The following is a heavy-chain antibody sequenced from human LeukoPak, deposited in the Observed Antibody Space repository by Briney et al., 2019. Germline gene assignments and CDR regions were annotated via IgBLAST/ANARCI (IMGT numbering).Heavy chain of an antibody. Sequence: GRSLRLSCAASGFTFSSYSMNWVRQAPGKGLEWVSSISSSSSYIYYADSVKGRFTISRDNAKNSLYLQMNSLRAEDTAVYYCAKDGGLWVSAHWGDSWGRGTLVTVSS. CDR2: ISSSSSYI. J-gene: IGHJ4*02. V-gene: IGHV3-21*04. CDR3: AKDGGLWVSAHWGDS. D-gene: IGHD7-27*01. CDR1: GFTFSSYS.